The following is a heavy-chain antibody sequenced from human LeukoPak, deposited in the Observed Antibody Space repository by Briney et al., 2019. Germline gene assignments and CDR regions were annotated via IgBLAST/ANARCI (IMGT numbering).Heavy chain of an antibody. J-gene: IGHJ4*02. D-gene: IGHD1-26*01. V-gene: IGHV1-18*01. Sequence: ASVKVSCKASGYTFTSYAMNWVRQAPGQGLEWMGWISGYNGNTNYAQKFQGRVTMTTDTSTSTAYMDLRSLRSDDTAVYYCVRNRGHRLVGPTNYFDYWGQGTLVTVSS. CDR1: GYTFTSYA. CDR2: ISGYNGNT. CDR3: VRNRGHRLVGPTNYFDY.